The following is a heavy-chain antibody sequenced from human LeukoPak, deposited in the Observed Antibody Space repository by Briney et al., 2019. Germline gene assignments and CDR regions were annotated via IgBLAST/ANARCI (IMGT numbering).Heavy chain of an antibody. V-gene: IGHV4-30-4*01. CDR2: IYYSGST. Sequence: PSQTLSLTCTVSGGSISSGDYYWSWIRQPPGKGLEWIGYIYYSGSTYYNPSLKSRVTISVDTSKNQFSLKLSSVTAADTAVYYCARGRPNYYDSTGPLSYWGQGTLVTVSS. D-gene: IGHD3-22*01. J-gene: IGHJ4*02. CDR3: ARGRPNYYDSTGPLSY. CDR1: GGSISSGDYY.